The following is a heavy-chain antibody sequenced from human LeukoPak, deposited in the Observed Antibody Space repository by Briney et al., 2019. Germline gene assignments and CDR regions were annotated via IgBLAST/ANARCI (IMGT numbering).Heavy chain of an antibody. Sequence: SETLSLTCNVSGGSISSYYWSCIRQPAGQGLEWIGRIQTSGSINYNPSLKSRVTMSVDTSKNQFSLKLSSVTTADTAVYYCVREGIGVAAAAFDIWGQGTMVTVSS. J-gene: IGHJ3*02. CDR1: GGSISSYY. D-gene: IGHD6-19*01. CDR3: VREGIGVAAAAFDI. CDR2: IQTSGSI. V-gene: IGHV4-4*07.